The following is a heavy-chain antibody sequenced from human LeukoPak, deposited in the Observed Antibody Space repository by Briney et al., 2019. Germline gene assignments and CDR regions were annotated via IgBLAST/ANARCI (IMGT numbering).Heavy chain of an antibody. CDR2: INSDGSST. J-gene: IGHJ3*02. CDR1: GFTFSSYW. V-gene: IGHV3-74*01. D-gene: IGHD1-26*01. Sequence: GGSLRLSCAASGFTFSSYWVHWVRQAPGKGLEWVSPINSDGSSTSYADSVKGRFTISRDNAKNTLSLQMNSLRAEDTAVYYCARVGGSNAFDIWGQGTMVIVSS. CDR3: ARVGGSNAFDI.